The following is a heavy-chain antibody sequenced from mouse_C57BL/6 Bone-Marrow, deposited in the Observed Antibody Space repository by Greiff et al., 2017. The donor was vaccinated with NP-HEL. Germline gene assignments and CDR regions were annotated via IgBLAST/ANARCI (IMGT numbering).Heavy chain of an antibody. J-gene: IGHJ1*03. Sequence: QVQLKQSGAELVRPGTSVKVSCKASGYAFTNYLIEWVKQRPGQGLEWIGVINPGSGGTNYNEKFKGKATLTADKSSSTAYMQLSSLTSEDSAVYFCARSGGDYYGSSHWYVDVWGTGTTVTVSS. CDR2: INPGSGGT. D-gene: IGHD1-1*01. CDR3: ARSGGDYYGSSHWYVDV. V-gene: IGHV1-54*01. CDR1: GYAFTNYL.